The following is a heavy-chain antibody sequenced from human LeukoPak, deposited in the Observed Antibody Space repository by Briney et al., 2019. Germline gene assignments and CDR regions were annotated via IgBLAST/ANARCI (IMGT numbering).Heavy chain of an antibody. CDR2: IKQDGSEK. D-gene: IGHD4-23*01. Sequence: GGSLRLSCAVSGFTFSTYWMSWVRQAPGKGLEWVANIKQDGSEKYYADSVKGRFTTSRDNAKNSLYLQMNSLRAEDTAVYYCASGGGKRVDYWGQGTLVTVSS. V-gene: IGHV3-7*02. CDR1: GFTFSTYW. J-gene: IGHJ4*02. CDR3: ASGGGKRVDY.